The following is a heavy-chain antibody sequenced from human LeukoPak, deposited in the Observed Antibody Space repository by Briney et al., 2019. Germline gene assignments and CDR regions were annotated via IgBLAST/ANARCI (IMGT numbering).Heavy chain of an antibody. V-gene: IGHV3-7*03. J-gene: IGHJ5*02. Sequence: GGSLRLSCAAYGFTFSSYWMSWVRQARGKGLEWVANIKQDGSEKYYVDSVKGRFTISRDNAKNSLYLQMNSLRAEDTAVYYCARDGDTGYYYGSGSYYIPNNWFDPWGQGTLVTVSS. CDR1: GFTFSSYW. D-gene: IGHD3-10*01. CDR2: IKQDGSEK. CDR3: ARDGDTGYYYGSGSYYIPNNWFDP.